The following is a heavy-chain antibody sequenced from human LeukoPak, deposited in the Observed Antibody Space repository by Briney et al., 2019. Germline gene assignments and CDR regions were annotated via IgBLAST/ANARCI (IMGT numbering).Heavy chain of an antibody. Sequence: GASVKVSCKASGYTFTGYYMHWVRQAPGQGLEWMGWMNPNSGDTNHAQKFQGRVTMTRDTSISTGYMELSRLRSDDTAVYYCARGYDNWFDPWGQGTLVTVSS. CDR1: GYTFTGYY. CDR3: ARGYDNWFDP. D-gene: IGHD5-12*01. V-gene: IGHV1-2*02. J-gene: IGHJ5*02. CDR2: MNPNSGDT.